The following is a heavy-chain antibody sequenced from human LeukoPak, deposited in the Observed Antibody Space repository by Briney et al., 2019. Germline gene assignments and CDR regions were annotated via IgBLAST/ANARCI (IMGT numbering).Heavy chain of an antibody. J-gene: IGHJ5*02. V-gene: IGHV3-23*01. Sequence: QTGGSLRLSCAASGFTFNNYAMSWVRQAPGKGLEWVSLISGSGAKTYYADSVKGRFTISRDNSQNTLYLQMNSLRAEDTAVYYCAKDSKYCGGDCYSWFEPWGQGTLVTVSS. D-gene: IGHD2-21*02. CDR3: AKDSKYCGGDCYSWFEP. CDR2: ISGSGAKT. CDR1: GFTFNNYA.